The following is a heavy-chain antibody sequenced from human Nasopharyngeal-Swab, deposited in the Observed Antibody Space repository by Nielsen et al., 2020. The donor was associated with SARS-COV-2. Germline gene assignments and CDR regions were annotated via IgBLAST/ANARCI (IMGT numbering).Heavy chain of an antibody. D-gene: IGHD6-25*01. CDR2: IYLSGNT. Sequence: SETLSLTCSVSDGSISSSNYYWGWIRQSPGKGLEWIGSIYLSGNTYYKPSLQSRVTVFIDTSKSQFSLQLTSVTAADTAVYYCARSKGIRAADETYWYFDLWGRGTLVTVSS. CDR1: DGSISSSNYY. V-gene: IGHV4-39*01. J-gene: IGHJ2*01. CDR3: ARSKGIRAADETYWYFDL.